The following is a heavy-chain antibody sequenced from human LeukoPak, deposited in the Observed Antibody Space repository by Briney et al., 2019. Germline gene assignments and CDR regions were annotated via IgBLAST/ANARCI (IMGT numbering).Heavy chain of an antibody. Sequence: SETLSLTCTVSGGSISSYYWSWIRQPPGKGLEWIGYIYYSGSTNYNPSLKSRVTISVDTSKNQFSLKLSSVTAADTAVYYCATYVPLGGYYGMDVWGQGTTVTVSS. CDR3: ATYVPLGGYYGMDV. CDR1: GGSISSYY. D-gene: IGHD3-16*01. V-gene: IGHV4-59*01. J-gene: IGHJ6*02. CDR2: IYYSGST.